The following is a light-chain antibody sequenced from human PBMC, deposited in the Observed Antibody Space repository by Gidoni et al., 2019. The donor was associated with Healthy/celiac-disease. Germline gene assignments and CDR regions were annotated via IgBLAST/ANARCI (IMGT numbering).Light chain of an antibody. CDR1: QSVTSSY. V-gene: IGKV3-20*01. J-gene: IGKJ1*01. Sequence: EIVLPQSPGTLSLYPGERATLSCRASQSVTSSYLAWYQQKPGQAPRLLIYGASSRATGIPDRFSGSGSGTDFILTISRLEPEDFAVYYCQQYGSSPRTFGQGTKVEIK. CDR3: QQYGSSPRT. CDR2: GAS.